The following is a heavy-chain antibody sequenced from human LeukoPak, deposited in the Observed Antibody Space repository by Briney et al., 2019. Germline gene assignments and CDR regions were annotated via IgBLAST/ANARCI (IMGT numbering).Heavy chain of an antibody. V-gene: IGHV1-2*06. D-gene: IGHD3-3*01. CDR1: GYTFTGYY. CDR2: INPNSGGT. Sequence: ASVNVSCKASGYTFTGYYMHWVRQAPGQGLEWMGRINPNSGGTNYAQKFQGRVTMTRDTSISTAYMELSRLRSDDTAVYYCARYGCDSDFCLYYYYGMDVWGQGTTVTVSS. CDR3: ARYGCDSDFCLYYYYGMDV. J-gene: IGHJ6*02.